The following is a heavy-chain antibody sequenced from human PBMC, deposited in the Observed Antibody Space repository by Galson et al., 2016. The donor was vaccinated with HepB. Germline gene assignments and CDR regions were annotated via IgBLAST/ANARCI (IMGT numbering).Heavy chain of an antibody. CDR2: IFHSGST. CDR3: ASYLVQSWAGSDALDT. D-gene: IGHD6-13*01. J-gene: IGHJ3*02. CDR1: GGSISRNNW. V-gene: IGHV4-4*02. Sequence: SETLSLTCAVSGGSISRNNWWSWVRQPPGKRLEWIGEIFHSGSTNYNPSLKSRVTMSVDMSKNHVSLQLISVTAADTAMYYCASYLVQSWAGSDALDTWGLGTMVTVSS.